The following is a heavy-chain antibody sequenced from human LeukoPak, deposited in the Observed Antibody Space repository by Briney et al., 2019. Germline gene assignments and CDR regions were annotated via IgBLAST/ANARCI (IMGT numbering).Heavy chain of an antibody. CDR1: GGSISSGDYY. CDR3: ARVPLGYCSGGSCYLPYGMDV. V-gene: IGHV4-30-4*01. D-gene: IGHD2-15*01. J-gene: IGHJ6*02. CDR2: IYYSGST. Sequence: PSQTLSLTCTVSGGSISSGDYYWSWIRQPPGKGLEWIGYIYYSGSTYYNPSLKSRVTISVDTSKNQFSLKLSSVTAADTAVYYCARVPLGYCSGGSCYLPYGMDVWGQGTTVTVSS.